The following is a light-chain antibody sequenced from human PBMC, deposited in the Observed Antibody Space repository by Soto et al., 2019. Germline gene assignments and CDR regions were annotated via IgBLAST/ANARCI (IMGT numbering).Light chain of an antibody. CDR1: SSDLGGYKY. Sequence: QPVLTQPASVSGSPGQSITISCTGTSSDLGGYKYVSWYQHHPGKAPKLLIYEVSNRPSGVSNRFSGSKSGSTASLTISGLQAEDEADYYCVSYTTSASYVFGTGTKVTV. J-gene: IGLJ1*01. V-gene: IGLV2-14*01. CDR2: EVS. CDR3: VSYTTSASYV.